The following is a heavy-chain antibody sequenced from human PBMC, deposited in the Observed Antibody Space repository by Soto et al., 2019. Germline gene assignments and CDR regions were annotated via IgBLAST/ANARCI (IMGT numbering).Heavy chain of an antibody. V-gene: IGHV3-23*01. D-gene: IGHD2-8*02. CDR1: GYTFSSRA. J-gene: IGHJ4*02. CDR3: ATLLGFSSGGSWYSHVADY. Sequence: EVHLWESGGDLVQPGGSLRVSCVGSGYTFSSRAMSWVHQAPGKGLEWVSGIDGGGTTDYADSVKGRFTISRDNSQDTLYLQMNSLRAEDTAVYYCATLLGFSSGGSWYSHVADYWGQGTLVTVSS. CDR2: IDGGGTT.